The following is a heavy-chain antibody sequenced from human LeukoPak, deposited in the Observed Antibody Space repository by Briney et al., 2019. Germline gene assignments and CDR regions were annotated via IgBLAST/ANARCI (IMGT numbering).Heavy chain of an antibody. J-gene: IGHJ5*02. D-gene: IGHD3-9*01. CDR2: INHSGST. CDR3: ARDLAYYDILEDWFDP. Sequence: SETLSLTCAVYGGSFSGYYLSWIRQPPGKGLEWIGEINHSGSTNYNPSLKSRLTISVDTSKNQFALKLSSVTAADTAVYYCARDLAYYDILEDWFDPWGQGTLVTVSS. V-gene: IGHV4-34*01. CDR1: GGSFSGYY.